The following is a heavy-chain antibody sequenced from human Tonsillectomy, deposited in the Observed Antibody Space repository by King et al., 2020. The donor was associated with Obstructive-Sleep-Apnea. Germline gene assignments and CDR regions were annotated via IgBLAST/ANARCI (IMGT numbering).Heavy chain of an antibody. CDR1: GFTFSSYG. CDR3: AKVSGSYWYFDL. V-gene: IGHV3-30*18. CDR2: ISYDGSNK. Sequence: VQLVESGGGVVQPGRSLRLSCAASGFTFSSYGMHLVRQAPGKGLEWGAVISYDGSNKYYADSVKGLFTISRDNSKNTLYLQMNSLRAEDTAVYYCAKVSGSYWYFDLWGRGTLVTVSS. D-gene: IGHD3-10*01. J-gene: IGHJ2*01.